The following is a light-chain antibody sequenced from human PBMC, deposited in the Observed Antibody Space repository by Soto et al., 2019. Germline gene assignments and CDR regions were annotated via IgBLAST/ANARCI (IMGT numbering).Light chain of an antibody. V-gene: IGLV1-40*01. J-gene: IGLJ1*01. CDR1: SSNIGAGYD. Sequence: QSVLTQPPSVSGAPGQKVTISCTGSSSNIGAGYDVHWYQQLPGTVPKLFIYGNSNRLSGVPDRFSGSKAGTTASLAITGLQAEDEADYYCQSYDSRLSAYVFGTGTKVTVL. CDR3: QSYDSRLSAYV. CDR2: GNS.